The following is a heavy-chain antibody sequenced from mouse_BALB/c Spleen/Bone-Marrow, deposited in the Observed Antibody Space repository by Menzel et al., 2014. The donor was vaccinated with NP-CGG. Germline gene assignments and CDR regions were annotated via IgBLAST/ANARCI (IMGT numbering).Heavy chain of an antibody. CDR1: GYTFTDYA. CDR2: ISTYSGNT. Sequence: VHLVESGPELVRPGVSVKISCKGSGYTFTDYAMHWVKRSHAKSLEWIGVISTYSGNTNYNQKFKGKATMTVDKSSSTAYMELARLTSEDSAIYYCARGATVVATNFDYWGQGTTLTVSS. V-gene: IGHV1-67*01. D-gene: IGHD1-1*01. J-gene: IGHJ2*01. CDR3: ARGATVVATNFDY.